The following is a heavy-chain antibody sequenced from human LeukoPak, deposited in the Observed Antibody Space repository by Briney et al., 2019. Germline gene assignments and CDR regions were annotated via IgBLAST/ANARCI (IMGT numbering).Heavy chain of an antibody. V-gene: IGHV1-8*01. CDR1: GYTFTSYD. J-gene: IGHJ4*02. CDR3: ARAEGNYISD. D-gene: IGHD4-11*01. Sequence: ASVKVSCKASGYTFTSYDINWVRQATGQGLEWMGWMNPNSGNTGYAQNFQGRVTMTRNSSIHTAYMELSRLGYEDTAVYYCARAEGNYISDWGQGTLVTVSS. CDR2: MNPNSGNT.